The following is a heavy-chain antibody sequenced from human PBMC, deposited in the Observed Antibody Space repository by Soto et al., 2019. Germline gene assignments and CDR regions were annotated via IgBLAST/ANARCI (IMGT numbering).Heavy chain of an antibody. V-gene: IGHV3-15*01. Sequence: PRLSCAASGFTFSNAWMSWVRQAPGKGLGWVGRIKSKTDGGTTDYAAPVKGRFTISRDDSKNTLYLQMNSLKAEDTAVYYGTTGNMAPGRSANDYWGQGTLVTVSS. CDR2: IKSKTDGGTT. CDR3: TTGNMAPGRSANDY. D-gene: IGHD3-10*01. J-gene: IGHJ4*02. CDR1: GFTFSNAW.